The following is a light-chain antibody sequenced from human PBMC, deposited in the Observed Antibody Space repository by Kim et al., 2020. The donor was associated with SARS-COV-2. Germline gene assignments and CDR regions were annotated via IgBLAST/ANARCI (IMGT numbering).Light chain of an antibody. V-gene: IGKV3-15*01. J-gene: IGKJ4*01. CDR3: QQYNNWPLT. CDR2: GAS. CDR1: QSVSSN. Sequence: EIVMTQSPATLAVSPGERATLSCRASQSVSSNLAWYNQKPGQPPRLLIYGASTRATGIPARFSGSGSGTEFTLTISSLQSEDLALYYCQQYNNWPLTFGGGTKVDIK.